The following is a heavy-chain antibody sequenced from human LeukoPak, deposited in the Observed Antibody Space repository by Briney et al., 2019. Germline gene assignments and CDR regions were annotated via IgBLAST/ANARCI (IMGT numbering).Heavy chain of an antibody. CDR1: GFTFSSYG. J-gene: IGHJ4*02. V-gene: IGHV3-30*03. CDR3: ARNSGSNGLFDY. CDR2: ISYDGSNK. D-gene: IGHD1-26*01. Sequence: GGSLRLSCAASGFTFSSYGMHWVRQAPGKGLEWVAVISYDGSNKYYTDSVKGRFTISRDNSKNTLYLQMNSLRAEDTAVYYCARNSGSNGLFDYWGQGTLVTVSS.